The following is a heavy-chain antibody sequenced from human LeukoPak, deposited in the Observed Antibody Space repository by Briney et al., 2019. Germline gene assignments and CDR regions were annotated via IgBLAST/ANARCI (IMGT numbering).Heavy chain of an antibody. CDR2: NSGSGGST. CDR3: AKDRALGYTDY. D-gene: IGHD2-2*02. Sequence: GLSLRLSCAASGFTYSSYAMRGVTHAPGRGLEWVSANSGSGGSTYYADSVQGRFTISRDNSKNTLYMQMNSLRAEDTAVYYCAKDRALGYTDYWGQGTLVTVSS. V-gene: IGHV3-23*01. CDR1: GFTYSSYA. J-gene: IGHJ4*02.